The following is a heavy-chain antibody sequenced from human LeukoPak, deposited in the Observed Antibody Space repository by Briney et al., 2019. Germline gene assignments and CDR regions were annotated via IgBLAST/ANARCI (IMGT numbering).Heavy chain of an antibody. D-gene: IGHD5-24*01. CDR2: DGSST. CDR3: ARARWYSFDY. V-gene: IGHV3-74*01. J-gene: IGHJ4*02. CDR1: GFTFSSHW. Sequence: GGSLRLSCAASGFTFSSHWMFWVRQAPGKGLVWVSSDGSSTSYTDSVKGRFTISRDNVKNTLYLQMNSLRAEDTAVYYCARARWYSFDYWGQGTLVTVSS.